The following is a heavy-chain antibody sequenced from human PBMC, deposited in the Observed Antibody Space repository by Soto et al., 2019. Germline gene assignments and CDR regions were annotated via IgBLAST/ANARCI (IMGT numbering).Heavy chain of an antibody. CDR3: VRDGTKTLRDWFNP. Sequence: PSETLSLTCTVSGASIIGVYWRWIRKSAGKGLEWIGRIYATGTTDYNPSLKSRVMMSVDTSKKQFSLKLRSVTAADTAVYYCVRDGTKTLRDWFNPWGQGISVTVSS. CDR2: IYATGTT. V-gene: IGHV4-4*07. J-gene: IGHJ5*02. CDR1: GASIIGVY. D-gene: IGHD1-1*01.